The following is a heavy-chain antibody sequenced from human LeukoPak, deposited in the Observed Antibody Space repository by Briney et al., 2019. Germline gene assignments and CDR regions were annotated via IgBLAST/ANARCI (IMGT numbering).Heavy chain of an antibody. CDR1: GFTVSSNS. D-gene: IGHD1-26*01. CDR3: ASIPRGRDY. J-gene: IGHJ4*02. Sequence: GGSLRLSCAASGFTVSSNSMNWVRQAPGKGLEWISYIGISSGNTKYADPVKGRFTISGDKAKNSLYLQMNSLRVEDTAVYYCASIPRGRDYWGQGTLVTVSS. CDR2: IGISSGNT. V-gene: IGHV3-48*01.